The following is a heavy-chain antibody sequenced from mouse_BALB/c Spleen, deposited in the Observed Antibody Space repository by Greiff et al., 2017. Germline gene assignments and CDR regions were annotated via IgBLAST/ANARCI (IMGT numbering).Heavy chain of an antibody. J-gene: IGHJ2*01. V-gene: IGHV5-6-3*01. CDR1: GFTFSSYG. D-gene: IGHD4-1*01. CDR3: ARGDWDYFDY. CDR2: INSNGGST. Sequence: EVKVVESGGGLVQPGGSLKLSCAASGFTFSSYGMSWVRQTPDKRLELVATINSNGGSTYYPDSVKGRFTISRDNAKNTLYLQMSSLKSEDTAMYYCARGDWDYFDYWGQGTTLTVSS.